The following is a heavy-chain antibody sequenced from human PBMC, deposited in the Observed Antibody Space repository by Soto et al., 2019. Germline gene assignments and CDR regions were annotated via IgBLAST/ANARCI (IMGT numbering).Heavy chain of an antibody. CDR1: GYTFTSYG. J-gene: IGHJ5*02. D-gene: IGHD1-1*01. CDR3: ARVPRSRGWFDP. CDR2: ISAYNGNA. Sequence: ASVKVSCKASGYTFTSYGISWVRQAPGQGLEWMGWISAYNGNANYAQKQQGRVTMTTDTSTSTAYMKLRSLRTDDKAEYYCARVPRSRGWFDPWGQGTQVTVSS. V-gene: IGHV1-18*01.